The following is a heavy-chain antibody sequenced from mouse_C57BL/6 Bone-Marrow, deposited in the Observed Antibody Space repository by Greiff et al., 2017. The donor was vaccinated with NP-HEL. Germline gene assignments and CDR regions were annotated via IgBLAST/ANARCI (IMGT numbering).Heavy chain of an antibody. CDR3: ARGGTTVVSGDWFAY. J-gene: IGHJ3*01. CDR2: IHPNRGST. D-gene: IGHD1-1*01. Sequence: QVQLQQPGAELVKPGASVKLSCKASGYTFTSYWMHWVKQRPGQGLEWIGMIHPNRGSTNYNEKFKSKATLTVDKSSSTAYMQLSSLTSEDSAVYYCARGGTTVVSGDWFAYWGQGTLVTVSA. V-gene: IGHV1-64*01. CDR1: GYTFTSYW.